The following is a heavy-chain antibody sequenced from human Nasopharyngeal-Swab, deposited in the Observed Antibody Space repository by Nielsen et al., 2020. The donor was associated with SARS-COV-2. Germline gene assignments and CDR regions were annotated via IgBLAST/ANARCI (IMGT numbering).Heavy chain of an antibody. CDR1: GVIFRKYW. Sequence: GESLKISCVASGVIFRKYWMHWVRQAPGKGLVWVSRVNQAGSRTDYADSVRGRFPITRDNAKNTLYLQMNSLRVEDTAVYYCVKHQGSSSDQWGQGTLVTVSS. V-gene: IGHV3-74*01. CDR3: VKHQGSSSDQ. J-gene: IGHJ4*02. CDR2: VNQAGSRT.